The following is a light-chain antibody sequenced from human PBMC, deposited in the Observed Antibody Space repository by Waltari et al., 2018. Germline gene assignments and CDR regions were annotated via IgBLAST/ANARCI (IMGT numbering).Light chain of an antibody. J-gene: IGLJ3*02. Sequence: NFMLTQPHSVSESLGHKVTLSCPRRSCSIASCTVQWYQQRPGSAPTTVIYEDKQRSSGVPDRFSGSIDSSSNSASLTISGLKTEDEADYYCQSYDSSTWVFGEGTKLTVL. CDR1: SCSIASCT. CDR2: EDK. CDR3: QSYDSSTWV. V-gene: IGLV6-57*03.